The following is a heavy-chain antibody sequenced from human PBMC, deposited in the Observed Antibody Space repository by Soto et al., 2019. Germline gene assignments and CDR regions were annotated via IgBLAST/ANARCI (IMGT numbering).Heavy chain of an antibody. J-gene: IGHJ3*01. D-gene: IGHD2-2*01. V-gene: IGHV1-18*01. CDR1: GYTFTTCG. Sequence: ASVKVSCKASGYTFTTCGITWVRQAPGQGLDWMGWINPLKGDTKSAANFQDRVTMTTDTSTRTAYMELRSLRSDDTAVYYCARVKVPAAVLGAFDVWGQGTLVTVSS. CDR2: INPLKGDT. CDR3: ARVKVPAAVLGAFDV.